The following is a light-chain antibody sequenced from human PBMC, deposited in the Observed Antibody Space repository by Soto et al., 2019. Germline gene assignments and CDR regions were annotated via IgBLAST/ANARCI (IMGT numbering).Light chain of an antibody. Sequence: QSALTQPASVSGSPGQSITISCTGTSSDVGGYNDVSWCQQHPGKAPTLMIYDVSNRPSGVSNRFSGSKSGNTASLTISGLQAEDEADYYCSSYTSSSTPVVFGGGTKLTVL. CDR3: SSYTSSSTPVV. CDR1: SSDVGGYND. J-gene: IGLJ2*01. CDR2: DVS. V-gene: IGLV2-14*01.